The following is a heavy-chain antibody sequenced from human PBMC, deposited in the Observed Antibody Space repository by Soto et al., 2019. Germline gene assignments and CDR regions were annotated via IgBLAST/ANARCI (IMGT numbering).Heavy chain of an antibody. CDR2: INAGNGNT. CDR1: GYTFTSYD. D-gene: IGHD2-21*02. V-gene: IGHV1-3*05. J-gene: IGHJ4*02. Sequence: QVQLVQSGAEEKKPGASVKVSCKASGYTFTSYDMHWVRQAPGQRLEWMGWINAGNGNTKYSQKFQGRATITRDTSVSTAFMQRSRPRPEDTAVCYSARDKLTVTLDYWGAGTLVTVSS. CDR3: ARDKLTVTLDY.